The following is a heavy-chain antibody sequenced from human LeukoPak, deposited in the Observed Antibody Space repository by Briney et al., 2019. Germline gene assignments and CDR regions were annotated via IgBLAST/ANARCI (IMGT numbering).Heavy chain of an antibody. V-gene: IGHV4-38-2*01. CDR1: GYSISSSYY. D-gene: IGHD1-14*01. CDR3: ARTEQVDYYMDV. Sequence: SETLSLTCAVSGYSISSSYYWGWIRQPPGKGLEWIGSIYHSGSTYYNPSLKSRVTISVDTSKNQFSLKLSSLTAADTAVYYCARTEQVDYYMDVWGKGTTVTVSS. J-gene: IGHJ6*03. CDR2: IYHSGST.